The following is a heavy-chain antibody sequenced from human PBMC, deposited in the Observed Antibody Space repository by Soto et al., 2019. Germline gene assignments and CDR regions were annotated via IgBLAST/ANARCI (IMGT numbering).Heavy chain of an antibody. Sequence: QVHLQKSAPGLVKPSETLSLTCTVPGGPIISTYWAGIRQPPGKGLEWIGYNYYSGSTNYNPSLKSRVTTSVDTSKNQFSLKLSSVTAADTAVYYCGRDAGGRGDGAFDIWGQGTMVTVSS. J-gene: IGHJ3*02. V-gene: IGHV4-59*01. CDR3: GRDAGGRGDGAFDI. D-gene: IGHD3-16*01. CDR1: GGPIISTY. CDR2: NYYSGST.